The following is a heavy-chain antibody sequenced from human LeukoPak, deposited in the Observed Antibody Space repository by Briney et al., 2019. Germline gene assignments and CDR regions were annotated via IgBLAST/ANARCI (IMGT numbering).Heavy chain of an antibody. D-gene: IGHD3-22*01. Sequence: GGSLRLSCEGSGFSFSSYWMTWVRQLPGKGPEWVANIRQDESERYFADSVKGRFIVSRDNSKNTLSLQMNSLRAVDTAIYYCTRSGYRHPYHFDSWGQGTLVIVSS. J-gene: IGHJ4*02. CDR3: TRSGYRHPYHFDS. CDR2: IRQDESER. CDR1: GFSFSSYW. V-gene: IGHV3-7*03.